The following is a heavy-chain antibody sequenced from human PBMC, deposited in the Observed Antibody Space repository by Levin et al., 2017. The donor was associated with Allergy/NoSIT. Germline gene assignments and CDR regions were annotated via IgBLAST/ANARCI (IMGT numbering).Heavy chain of an antibody. V-gene: IGHV3-21*01. CDR2: ISSSSSYI. Sequence: GGSLRLSCAASGFTFSSYSMNWVRQAPGKGLEWVSSISSSSSYIYYADSVKGRFTISRDNAKNSLYLQMNSLRAEDTAVYYCAKAARFLEWLSYIDYWGQGTLVTVSS. CDR1: GFTFSSYS. CDR3: AKAARFLEWLSYIDY. J-gene: IGHJ4*02. D-gene: IGHD3-3*01.